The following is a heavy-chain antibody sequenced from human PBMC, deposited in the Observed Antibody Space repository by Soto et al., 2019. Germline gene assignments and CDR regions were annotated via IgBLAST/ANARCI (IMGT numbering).Heavy chain of an antibody. CDR3: AREIEGMGGPYSSSWWLRFDP. D-gene: IGHD6-13*01. V-gene: IGHV6-1*01. Sequence: KQSQTLSLTCAISGDSVSSNSAAWNWIRQSPSRGLEWLGRTYYRSKWYNDYAVSVKSRITINPDTSKNQFSLQLNSVTPEDTAVYYCAREIEGMGGPYSSSWWLRFDPWGQGTLVTVSS. CDR2: TYYRSKWYN. CDR1: GDSVSSNSAA. J-gene: IGHJ5*02.